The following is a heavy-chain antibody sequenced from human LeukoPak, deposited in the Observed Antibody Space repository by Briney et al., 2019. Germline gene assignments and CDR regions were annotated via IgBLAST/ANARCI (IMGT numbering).Heavy chain of an antibody. CDR1: GFTFDDYT. J-gene: IGHJ4*02. D-gene: IGHD4-17*01. CDR2: ISWDGGST. Sequence: GGSLRLSCAASGFTFDDYTMHWVRHAPGKGLEWVSLISWDGGSTYYADSVKGRFTISRDNSKNSLYLQMNSLRTEDTALYYCAKDNGEDYGDYSFDYWGQGTLVTVSS. V-gene: IGHV3-43*01. CDR3: AKDNGEDYGDYSFDY.